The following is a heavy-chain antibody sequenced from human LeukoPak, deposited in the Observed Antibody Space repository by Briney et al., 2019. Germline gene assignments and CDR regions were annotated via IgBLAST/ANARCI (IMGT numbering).Heavy chain of an antibody. CDR3: ARRHCSSTSCYTGYSSSFDY. D-gene: IGHD2-2*02. J-gene: IGHJ4*02. Sequence: ASVKVSCKASGYTFTSYGISWVRQAPGQGLEWMGWISAYNGNTNYAQKLQGRVTMTTDTSTSTAYMELRSLRSDDTAVYYCARRHCSSTSCYTGYSSSFDYWGQGTLVTVSS. V-gene: IGHV1-18*01. CDR1: GYTFTSYG. CDR2: ISAYNGNT.